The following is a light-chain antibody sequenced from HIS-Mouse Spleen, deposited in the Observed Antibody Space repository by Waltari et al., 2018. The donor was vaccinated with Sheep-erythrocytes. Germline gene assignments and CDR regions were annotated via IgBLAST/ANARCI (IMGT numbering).Light chain of an antibody. V-gene: IGLV2-11*01. Sequence: QSALTQPRSVSGSPGQPVTISCTGTSSDVGGNNPLLWYQQHPGKAPKLMIYDVSKRPSGVPDRFSGSKSGNTASLTISGLQAEDEADYYCCSYAGSYNHVFATGTKVTVL. CDR2: DVS. J-gene: IGLJ1*01. CDR3: CSYAGSYNHV. CDR1: SSDVGGNNP.